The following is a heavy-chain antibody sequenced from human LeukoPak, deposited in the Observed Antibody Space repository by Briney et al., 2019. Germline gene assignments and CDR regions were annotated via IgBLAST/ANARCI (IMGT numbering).Heavy chain of an antibody. D-gene: IGHD3-3*01. CDR3: ARVEHYDFWSGYPPRIYYFDY. V-gene: IGHV1-46*01. Sequence: ASVKVSCKASGYTFTSYYMHWVRQAPGQGLEWMGIINPSGGSTSYAQKFQGRVTMTRDMSTSTVYMELSSLRSEDTAVYYCARVEHYDFWSGYPPRIYYFDYWGQGTLVTVSS. J-gene: IGHJ4*02. CDR2: INPSGGST. CDR1: GYTFTSYY.